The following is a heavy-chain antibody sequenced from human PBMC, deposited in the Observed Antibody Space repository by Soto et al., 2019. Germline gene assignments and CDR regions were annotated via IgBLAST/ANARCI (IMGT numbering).Heavy chain of an antibody. Sequence: SQTLSLTCAISGDSVSSNSAAWNWIRQSPSRGLEWLGRTYYRSKWYNDYAVSVKSRITINPDTSKNQFSLQLNSVTPQDTAVYYFARDRSMVTAYYYYYGMDVWGQGTTVTVSS. CDR2: TYYRSKWYN. CDR3: ARDRSMVTAYYYYYGMDV. J-gene: IGHJ6*02. V-gene: IGHV6-1*01. CDR1: GDSVSSNSAA. D-gene: IGHD5-18*01.